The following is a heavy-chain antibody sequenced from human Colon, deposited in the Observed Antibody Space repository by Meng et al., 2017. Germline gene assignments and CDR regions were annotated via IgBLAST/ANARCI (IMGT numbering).Heavy chain of an antibody. V-gene: IGHV1-2*02. D-gene: IGHD7-27*01. CDR3: ASDITGDGLGFIDF. J-gene: IGHJ4*02. CDR2: INAKSGDT. CDR1: GYTFSGYN. Sequence: ASVKVSCKASGYTFSGYNIQWVRQAPGQGLEWMGWINAKSGDTNYAQKFQGRVNMTRDTSTTTAYMELRRLRSDGTAMYYCASDITGDGLGFIDFWGQGTLVTVSS.